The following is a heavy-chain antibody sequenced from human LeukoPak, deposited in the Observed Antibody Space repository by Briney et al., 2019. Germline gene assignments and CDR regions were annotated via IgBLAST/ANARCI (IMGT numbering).Heavy chain of an antibody. CDR2: IYPGDSDT. D-gene: IGHD3-3*01. CDR1: GYSFTSYW. V-gene: IGHV5-51*01. J-gene: IGHJ4*02. Sequence: GESLKISCKGSGYSFTSYWIGWVRQMPGKGLEWMGIIYPGDSDTRYSPSFQGQVTISADKSISTAYLQWSSLKASDTAMYYCARQAPEWMRGNELPTIWGQGTLVTVSS. CDR3: ARQAPEWMRGNELPTI.